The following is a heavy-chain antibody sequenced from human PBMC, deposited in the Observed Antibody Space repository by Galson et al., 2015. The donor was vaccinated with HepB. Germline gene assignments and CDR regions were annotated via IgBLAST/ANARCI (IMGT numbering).Heavy chain of an antibody. D-gene: IGHD3-10*01. CDR2: ISSSSSYI. J-gene: IGHJ5*02. CDR1: GFTFSSYI. CDR3: ARGRSFYRWSSGPPWLDH. Sequence: SLRVSCAASGFTFSSYIMNWVRQAPGKGLEWVSSISSSSSYIYYADSVKGRFTISRDNAKNSLYLQMNSLRAEDTAVYYCARGRSFYRWSSGPPWLDHWGQGTLVTVSS. V-gene: IGHV3-21*01.